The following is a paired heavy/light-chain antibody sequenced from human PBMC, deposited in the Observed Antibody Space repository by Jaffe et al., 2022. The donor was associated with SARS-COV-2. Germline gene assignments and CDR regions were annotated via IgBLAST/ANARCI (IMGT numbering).Heavy chain of an antibody. V-gene: IGHV3-15*01. Sequence: EVQLVESGGGLVKPGGSLRLSCAASGFTFSNAWMSWVRQAPGKGLEWVGRIKSKTDGGTTDYAAPVKGRFTISRDDSKNTLYLQMNSLKTEDTAVYYCTTDKADYDFWSGFQGVGMDVWGQGTTVTVSS. CDR1: GFTFSNAW. J-gene: IGHJ6*02. CDR2: IKSKTDGGTT. CDR3: TTDKADYDFWSGFQGVGMDV. D-gene: IGHD3-3*01.
Light chain of an antibody. Sequence: DIQLTQSPSFLSASVGDRVTITCRASQGISSYLAWYQQKPGKAPKLLIYAASTLQSGVPSRFSGSGSGTEFTLTISSLQPEDFATYYCQQPPSGTFGPGTKVDIK. CDR2: AAS. CDR3: QQPPSGT. J-gene: IGKJ3*01. V-gene: IGKV1-9*01. CDR1: QGISSY.